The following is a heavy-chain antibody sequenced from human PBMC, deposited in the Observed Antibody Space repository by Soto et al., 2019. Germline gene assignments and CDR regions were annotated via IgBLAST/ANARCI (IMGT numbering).Heavy chain of an antibody. CDR2: ISSSSSYI. CDR3: ASTGVRGRGVYLDF. Sequence: EVQLVESGGGLVKPGGSLRLSCAASGFTFSSYSMNWVRQAPGKGLEWVSSISSSSSYIYYADSVKGRFTISRDNAKNSLYLQMNSLRAEDTAVYYCASTGVRGRGVYLDFWGQGTLVTVSS. V-gene: IGHV3-21*01. CDR1: GFTFSSYS. J-gene: IGHJ4*02. D-gene: IGHD3-10*01.